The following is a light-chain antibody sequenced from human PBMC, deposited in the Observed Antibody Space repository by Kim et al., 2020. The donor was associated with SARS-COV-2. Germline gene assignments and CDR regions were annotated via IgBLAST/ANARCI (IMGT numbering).Light chain of an antibody. CDR2: EDY. J-gene: IGLJ3*02. CDR3: QSYANYNLV. V-gene: IGLV6-57*03. CDR1: MCGIDSNS. Sequence: GDTVTLTCTRSMCGIDSNSLQWYQRRPGSAHTTLISEDYPSPSGAPDRVSGSIDSSSNSAALTISGLTTEDEADYYCQSYANYNLVFGGGTQLTVL.